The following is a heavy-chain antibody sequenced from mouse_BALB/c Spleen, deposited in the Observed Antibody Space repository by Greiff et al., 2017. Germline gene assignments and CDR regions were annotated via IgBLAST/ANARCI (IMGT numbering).Heavy chain of an antibody. V-gene: IGHV7-3*02. D-gene: IGHD2-4*01. Sequence: EVQRVESGGGLVQPGGSLRLSCATSGFTFTDYYMSWVRQPPGKALEWLGFIRNKANGYTTEYSASVKGRFTISRDNSQSILYLQMNTLRAEDSATYYCARDGAYDYDGAWFAYWGQGTLVTVSA. CDR1: GFTFTDYY. CDR3: ARDGAYDYDGAWFAY. J-gene: IGHJ3*01. CDR2: IRNKANGYTT.